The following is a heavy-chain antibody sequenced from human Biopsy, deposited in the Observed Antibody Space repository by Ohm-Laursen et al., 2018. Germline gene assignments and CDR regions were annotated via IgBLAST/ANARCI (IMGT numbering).Heavy chain of an antibody. CDR3: AKGRVGNSGSLDI. J-gene: IGHJ3*02. V-gene: IGHV3-74*01. Sequence: SLRLPCSASGFTFNSYWMHWVRQAPGKGLVWVSHIYNLGTSTNYADSVRGRFTVSRDNSQNTLYLQMNSLRAEDTAIYYCAKGRVGNSGSLDIWGHGTMVTVSS. D-gene: IGHD1-1*01. CDR1: GFTFNSYW. CDR2: IYNLGTST.